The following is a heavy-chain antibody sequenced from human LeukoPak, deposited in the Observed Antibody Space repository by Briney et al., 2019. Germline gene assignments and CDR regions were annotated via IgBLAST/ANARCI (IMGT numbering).Heavy chain of an antibody. CDR1: GYTFTSYA. J-gene: IGHJ2*01. CDR3: ARDPNSLGYSRVTGYWYFDL. Sequence: ASVKVSCKASGYTFTSYAMNWVRQAPGQGLEWMGGIIPIFGTANYAQKFQGRVTITADESTSTAYMELSSLGSEDTAVYYCARDPNSLGYSRVTGYWYFDLWGRGTLVTVSS. V-gene: IGHV1-69*13. D-gene: IGHD5-18*01. CDR2: IIPIFGTA.